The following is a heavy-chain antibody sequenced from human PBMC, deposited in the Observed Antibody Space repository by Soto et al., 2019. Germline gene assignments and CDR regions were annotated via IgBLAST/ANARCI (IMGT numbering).Heavy chain of an antibody. Sequence: ASVKVSCKASGYTFTGYYMHWVRQAPGQGLEWMGWINPNSGGTNYAQKFQGRVTMTRDTSISPAYMELSRLRSDDTAVYYCARESAAAGTSGFDYCRQGTLVTVSS. J-gene: IGHJ4*02. CDR1: GYTFTGYY. V-gene: IGHV1-2*02. CDR3: ARESAAAGTSGFDY. CDR2: INPNSGGT. D-gene: IGHD6-13*01.